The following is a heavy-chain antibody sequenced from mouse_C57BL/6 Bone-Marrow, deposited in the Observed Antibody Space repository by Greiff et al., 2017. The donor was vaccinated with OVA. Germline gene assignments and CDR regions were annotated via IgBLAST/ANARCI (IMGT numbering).Heavy chain of an antibody. V-gene: IGHV1-69*01. CDR3: ARTAYALYYAMDY. D-gene: IGHD6-5*01. CDR1: GYTFTSYW. CDR2: IDPSDSYT. Sequence: QVQLQQSGAELVMPGASVKLSCKASGYTFTSYWMHWVKQRPGQGLEWIGEIDPSDSYTNYNQKFKGKSTLTVDKSSSTAYMQHSSLTSEDSAVYYCARTAYALYYAMDYWGQGTSVTVSS. J-gene: IGHJ4*01.